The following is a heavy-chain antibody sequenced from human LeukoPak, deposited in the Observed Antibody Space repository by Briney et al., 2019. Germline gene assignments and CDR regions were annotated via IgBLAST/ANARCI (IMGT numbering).Heavy chain of an antibody. CDR1: GVSFNDYY. CDR3: TRMTTGHDY. J-gene: IGHJ4*02. CDR2: INHSGYT. D-gene: IGHD4-17*01. Sequence: SETLSLTCAVSGVSFNDYYWSWVRQTPGKGLEWIGEINHSGYTNDSPSLKSRVTLSIDTSRKQSSLNVRSVTVADTGIYYCTRMTTGHDYWGQGTLVTVSS. V-gene: IGHV4-34*01.